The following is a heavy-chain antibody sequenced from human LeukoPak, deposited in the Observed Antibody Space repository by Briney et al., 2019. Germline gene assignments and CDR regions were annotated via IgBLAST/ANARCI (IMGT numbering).Heavy chain of an antibody. V-gene: IGHV3-23*01. CDR3: SVMHRYYDGSGYWVQ. D-gene: IGHD3-22*01. J-gene: IGHJ4*02. Sequence: PGGSLRLSCAASGFTFSSYAMSWVRQAPGNGLEWVSGISTNGGSTSYADSVKGRFTISRDNPRNPLYMQMNSLRAEDTAVYYCSVMHRYYDGSGYWVQWGQGTLVTVSS. CDR2: ISTNGGST. CDR1: GFTFSSYA.